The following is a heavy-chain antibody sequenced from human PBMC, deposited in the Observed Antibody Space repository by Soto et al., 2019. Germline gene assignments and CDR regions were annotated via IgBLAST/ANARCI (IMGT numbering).Heavy chain of an antibody. J-gene: IGHJ4*02. CDR2: IIPILGIA. D-gene: IGHD3-10*01. CDR3: WCYYGSGSYYHLDY. V-gene: IGHV1-69*02. CDR1: GGTFSSYT. Sequence: QVQLVQSGAEVKKPGSSVKVSCKASGGTFSSYTISWVRQAPGQGLEWMGRIIPILGIANYAQKFQGRVTITADTSTSTAYMELSSLRSEDTAVYYWWCYYGSGSYYHLDYWGQGTLVTVSS.